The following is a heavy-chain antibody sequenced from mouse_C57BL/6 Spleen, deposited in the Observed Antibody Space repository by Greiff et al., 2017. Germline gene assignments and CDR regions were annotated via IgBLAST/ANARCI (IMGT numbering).Heavy chain of an antibody. V-gene: IGHV1-26*01. J-gene: IGHJ2*01. D-gene: IGHD1-1*01. CDR2: INPNNGGT. CDR1: GYTFTDYY. Sequence: EVQRVESGPELVKPGASVKISCKASGYTFTDYYMNWVKQSHGKSLEWIGDINPNNGGTSYNQKFKGKATLTVDKSSSTAYMELRSLTSEDSAVYYCARDPVVPFDYWGQGTTLTVSS. CDR3: ARDPVVPFDY.